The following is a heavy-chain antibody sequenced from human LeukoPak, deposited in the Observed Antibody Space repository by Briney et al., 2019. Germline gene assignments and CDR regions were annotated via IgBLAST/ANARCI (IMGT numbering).Heavy chain of an antibody. V-gene: IGHV3-23*01. CDR1: GFTFSTYA. CDR2: ISGGGGAT. CDR3: ARKNPAGRDFDY. D-gene: IGHD1-26*01. J-gene: IGHJ4*02. Sequence: GGSLRLSCAASGFTFSTYAMNWVRQAPGKGLEWVSSISGGGGATYSADSVQGRFTISRDNSNNNLYLQMNGLRADDTALYYCARKNPAGRDFDYWGEGALVSVCS.